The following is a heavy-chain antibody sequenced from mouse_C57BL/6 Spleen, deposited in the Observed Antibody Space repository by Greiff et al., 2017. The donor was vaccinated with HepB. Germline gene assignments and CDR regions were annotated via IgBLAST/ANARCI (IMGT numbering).Heavy chain of an antibody. J-gene: IGHJ2*01. CDR2: IDPSDSET. V-gene: IGHV1-52*01. CDR3: ARGGVYYLEENYFDY. CDR1: GYTFTSYW. D-gene: IGHD1-1*01. Sequence: QVQLQQPGAELVRPGSSVKLSCKASGYTFTSYWMHWVKQRPIQGLEWIGNIDPSDSETHYNQKFKDKATLTVDKSSSTAYMQLSSLTSEDSAVYYCARGGVYYLEENYFDYWGQGTTLTVSS.